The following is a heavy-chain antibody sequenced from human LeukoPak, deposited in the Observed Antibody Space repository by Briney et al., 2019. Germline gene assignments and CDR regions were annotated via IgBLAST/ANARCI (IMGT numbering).Heavy chain of an antibody. D-gene: IGHD5-12*01. CDR2: INHSGST. V-gene: IGHV4-34*01. CDR3: ASTASGYVPPPRY. Sequence: PSETLSLTCAVYGGSFSGYYWSWIRQPPGKGLEWIGEINHSGSTNYNPSLKSRVTISVDTSKNQFSLKLSSVSAADTAVYYCASTASGYVPPPRYWGQGTLVTVSS. J-gene: IGHJ4*02. CDR1: GGSFSGYY.